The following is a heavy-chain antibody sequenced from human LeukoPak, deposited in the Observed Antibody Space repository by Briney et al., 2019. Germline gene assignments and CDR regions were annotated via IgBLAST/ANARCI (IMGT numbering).Heavy chain of an antibody. V-gene: IGHV3-7*01. Sequence: GGSLRLSCAAAGFTFTNYWMIWVRQAPGKGLEWVANIKEDGSAEFYVDSVKGRFTLSRDNAKNSVYLQMNSLRAEDTALYYCARDVYNMGDYWGQGTLVTVSS. D-gene: IGHD1-1*01. J-gene: IGHJ4*02. CDR3: ARDVYNMGDY. CDR2: IKEDGSAE. CDR1: GFTFTNYW.